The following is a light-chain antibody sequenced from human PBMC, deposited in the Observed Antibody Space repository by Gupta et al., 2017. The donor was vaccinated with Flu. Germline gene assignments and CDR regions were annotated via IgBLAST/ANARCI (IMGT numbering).Light chain of an antibody. J-gene: IGLJ3*02. CDR2: EVT. Sequence: QSALTQPVSVSGSPGQSITISCTGTSSDIGGYNYVSWYQQHPGKAPKLMIYEVTNRPSGVSNRFSGSKSGNTASLTISGLQAEDEADYFCGSYTSSSTWVFGGGTKLTVL. V-gene: IGLV2-14*01. CDR1: SSDIGGYNY. CDR3: GSYTSSSTWV.